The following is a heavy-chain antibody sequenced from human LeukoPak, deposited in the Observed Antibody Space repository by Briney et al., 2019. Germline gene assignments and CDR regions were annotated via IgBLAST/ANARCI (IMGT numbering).Heavy chain of an antibody. Sequence: SETLSLTCTVSGGSISSYYWSWIRQPPGKGLEWIGYIYYTGSTNYNPSLKSRVTISVDTSKNQFSLKLSSVTAADTAVYYCARGPTLLHDFDYWGQGALVTVSS. V-gene: IGHV4-59*12. D-gene: IGHD4-4*01. J-gene: IGHJ4*02. CDR2: IYYTGST. CDR3: ARGPTLLHDFDY. CDR1: GGSISSYY.